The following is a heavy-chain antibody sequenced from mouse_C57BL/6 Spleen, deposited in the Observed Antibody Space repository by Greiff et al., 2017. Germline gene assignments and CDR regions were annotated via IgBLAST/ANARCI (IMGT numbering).Heavy chain of an antibody. CDR3: AKFITTVVATRDYAMDY. V-gene: IGHV1-39*01. D-gene: IGHD1-1*01. CDR2: INPNYGTT. J-gene: IGHJ4*01. Sequence: EVQLQQSGPELVKPGASVKISCKASGYSFTDYNMNWVKQSNGKSLEWIGVINPNYGTTSYNQKFKGKATLTVDQSSSTAYMQLNSLTSEDAAVYYCAKFITTVVATRDYAMDYWGQGTSVTVSS. CDR1: GYSFTDYN.